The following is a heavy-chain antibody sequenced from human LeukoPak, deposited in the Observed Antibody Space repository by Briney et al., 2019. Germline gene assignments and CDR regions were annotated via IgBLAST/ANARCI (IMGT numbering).Heavy chain of an antibody. V-gene: IGHV4-31*03. CDR1: GGSISSGGYC. J-gene: IGHJ4*02. CDR3: ASGYDYADY. Sequence: SETLSLTCTVSGGSISSGGYCWSWIRQHPGKGLEWIGYIYYSGSTYYNPSLKSRVTISVDTSKNQFSLKLSSVTAADTAVYYCASGYDYADYWGQGTLVTVSS. D-gene: IGHD5-12*01. CDR2: IYYSGST.